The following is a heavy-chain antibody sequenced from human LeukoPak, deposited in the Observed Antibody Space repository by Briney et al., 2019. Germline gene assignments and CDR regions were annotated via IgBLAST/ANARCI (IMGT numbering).Heavy chain of an antibody. V-gene: IGHV5-51*01. CDR2: IYPGDSDT. CDR1: GYSFTSYW. D-gene: IGHD4-17*01. J-gene: IGHJ4*02. Sequence: GESLQISCKGSGYSFTSYWIGWVRQMPGKGLEWMGIIYPGDSDTRYSPSFQGQVTISADRSISTAYLQWSSLKASDTAMYYCARGDYGDYRIFDFWGQGTLVTVSS. CDR3: ARGDYGDYRIFDF.